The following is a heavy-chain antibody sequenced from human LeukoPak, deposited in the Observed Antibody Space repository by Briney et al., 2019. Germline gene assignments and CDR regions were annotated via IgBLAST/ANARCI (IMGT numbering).Heavy chain of an antibody. CDR1: GYTLTELS. CDR2: FDPEDGET. D-gene: IGHD3-9*01. J-gene: IGHJ4*02. Sequence: ASVKVSCKVSGYTLTELSMHWVRQAPGKGLEWMGGFDPEDGETIYAQKFQGRVTMAEDTSTDTAYMELSSLRSEDTAVYYCATGVMRYFDWLSQATDYWGQGTLVTVSS. V-gene: IGHV1-24*01. CDR3: ATGVMRYFDWLSQATDY.